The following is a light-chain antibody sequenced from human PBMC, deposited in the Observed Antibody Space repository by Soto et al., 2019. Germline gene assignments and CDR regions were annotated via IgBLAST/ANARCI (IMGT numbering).Light chain of an antibody. Sequence: QSVLTQPPSVSGAPGQRVTISGTGSSSNIGANYDVHWYQQFPGTAPKLLIYGNINRPSGVPDRFSGSKSGTSASLAVTGLQAEDEADYYCQSYDSSLSGVVFGGGTKLTVL. CDR2: GNI. CDR3: QSYDSSLSGVV. CDR1: SSNIGANYD. V-gene: IGLV1-40*01. J-gene: IGLJ2*01.